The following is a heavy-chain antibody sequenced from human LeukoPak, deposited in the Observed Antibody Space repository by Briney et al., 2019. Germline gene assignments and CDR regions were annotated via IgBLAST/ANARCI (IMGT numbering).Heavy chain of an antibody. CDR1: GGSISSGDYY. J-gene: IGHJ2*01. CDR2: IYYSGST. Sequence: PSETLSLTCTVSGGSISSGDYYWSWIRQPPGKGLEWIGYIYYSGSTYYNPSLKSRVTISVDTSKNQFSLKLSSVTAADTAVYYCARVYYGRVPLVPTSKDKKGYFDLWGRGTLVTVSS. V-gene: IGHV4-30-4*01. D-gene: IGHD3-10*02. CDR3: ARVYYGRVPLVPTSKDKKGYFDL.